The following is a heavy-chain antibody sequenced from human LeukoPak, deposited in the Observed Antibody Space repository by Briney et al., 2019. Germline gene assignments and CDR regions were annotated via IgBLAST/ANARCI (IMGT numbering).Heavy chain of an antibody. V-gene: IGHV4-39*01. Sequence: PSETLSLTCTVSGGSISSSSYSWGWIRQPPGKGLEWIGSIYYSGSTYYNPSLKSRVTISVDTSKNQFSLKLSSVTAADTAVYYCARSGELGGYFDYWGQGTLVTVSS. CDR3: ARSGELGGYFDY. J-gene: IGHJ4*02. D-gene: IGHD1-26*01. CDR1: GGSISSSSYS. CDR2: IYYSGST.